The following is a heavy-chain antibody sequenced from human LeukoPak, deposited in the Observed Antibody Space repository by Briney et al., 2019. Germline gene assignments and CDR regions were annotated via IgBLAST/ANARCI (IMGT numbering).Heavy chain of an antibody. D-gene: IGHD6-6*01. CDR1: GGSISSYY. CDR2: VYYSGST. CDR3: ARVGGSSSF. V-gene: IGHV4-59*08. J-gene: IGHJ4*02. Sequence: SETLSLTCTVSGGSISSYYWSWIRQPPGKGLEWIGYVYYSGSTNYNPSLKSRATISADTSKNQFSLKLSSVTAADTAVYYCARVGGSSSFWGQGTLVTVSS.